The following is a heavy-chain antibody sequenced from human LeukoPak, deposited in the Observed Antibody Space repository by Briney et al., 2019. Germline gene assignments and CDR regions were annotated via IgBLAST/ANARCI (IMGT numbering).Heavy chain of an antibody. Sequence: ASVEVSRKPSGYTFTGYYMHWMRQAPGQGLEWVGWINLNSGDTNYAQKFQGRVTMTRDTSISTAYMELRRLRSDDTAVYYCASWAGGNAPVASFDYWGQGTLVTVSS. D-gene: IGHD2-21*01. J-gene: IGHJ4*02. CDR2: INLNSGDT. V-gene: IGHV1-2*02. CDR1: GYTFTGYY. CDR3: ASWAGGNAPVASFDY.